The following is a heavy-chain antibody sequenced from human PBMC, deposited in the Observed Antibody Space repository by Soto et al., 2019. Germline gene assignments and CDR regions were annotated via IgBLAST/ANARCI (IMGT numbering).Heavy chain of an antibody. CDR3: ARGKLSDYVWGSYRYHFDY. J-gene: IGHJ4*02. D-gene: IGHD3-16*02. CDR2: ISYDGSNK. Sequence: GGSLRLSCAASGFTFSSYAMHWVRQAPGKGLEWVAVISYDGSNKYYAGSVKGRFTISRDNSKNTLYLQMNSLRAEDTAVYYCARGKLSDYVWGSYRYHFDYWGQGTVVTVSS. CDR1: GFTFSSYA. V-gene: IGHV3-30-3*01.